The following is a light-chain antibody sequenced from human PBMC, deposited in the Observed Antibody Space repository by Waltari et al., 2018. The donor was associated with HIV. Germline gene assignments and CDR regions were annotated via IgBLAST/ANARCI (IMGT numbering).Light chain of an antibody. J-gene: IGLJ2*01. CDR1: ISDIVSYAI. CDR3: SSYTDSDTLL. V-gene: IGLV2-14*01. CDR2: DVN. Sequence: QSALTQPASVSGSPGQSITISCTGDISDIVSYAIVSWYQKYPGKAPQLIIYDVNTRPSGISNRFSGSKSGNTASLTISALQGDDEADYYCSSYTDSDTLLFGGGTKLTVL.